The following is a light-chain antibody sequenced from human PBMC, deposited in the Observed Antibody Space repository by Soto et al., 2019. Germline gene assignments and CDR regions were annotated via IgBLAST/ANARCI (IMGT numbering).Light chain of an antibody. CDR3: HQSGSSPPYT. J-gene: IGKJ2*01. V-gene: IGKV3-20*01. Sequence: EVVLTQSPGTLSLSPGERATLACRASQSIINNYLEWYKQRPGKAPRLPIDGSSDMATGILGRFSGSWSWTDFTLTSNRLEPKDFAVYYCHQSGSSPPYTFGQGTKVEI. CDR1: QSIINNY. CDR2: GSS.